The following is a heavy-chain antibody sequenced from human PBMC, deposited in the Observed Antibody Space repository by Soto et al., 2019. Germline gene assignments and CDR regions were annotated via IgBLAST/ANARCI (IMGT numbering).Heavy chain of an antibody. D-gene: IGHD6-13*01. CDR3: SKHPERLAEIGWCDP. CDR1: GFTFSSYS. CDR2: ISSSSSTI. V-gene: IGHV3-48*01. Sequence: EVQLVESGGGLVQPGGSLRLSCAASGFTFSSYSMNWVRQAPGKGLEWVSYISSSSSTIYYADSVKGRFTISRDNAKNSLYLQMNSLRAEDTAVYSCSKHPERLAEIGWCDPWGEGTLVTVSS. J-gene: IGHJ5*02.